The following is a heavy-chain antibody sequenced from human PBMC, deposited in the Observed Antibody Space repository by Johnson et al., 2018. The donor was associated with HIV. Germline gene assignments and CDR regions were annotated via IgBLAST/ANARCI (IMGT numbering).Heavy chain of an antibody. CDR3: AKDLVVINVRYAFHI. J-gene: IGHJ3*02. D-gene: IGHD3-22*01. V-gene: IGHV3-9*01. CDR2: ISWNSDTI. CDR1: GFTFEDYA. Sequence: VLLVESGGGLVKPGRSLRLSCAASGFTFEDYAMHWVRQAPGKGLEWVSSISWNSDTIDYADSVKGRFAISRDNAKNSLYLQMNSLRPEDTALYYCAKDLVVINVRYAFHIWGQGTMVSVSS.